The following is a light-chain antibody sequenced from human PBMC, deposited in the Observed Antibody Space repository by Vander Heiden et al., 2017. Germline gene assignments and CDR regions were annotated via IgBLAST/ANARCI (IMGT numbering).Light chain of an antibody. CDR1: QSVSSSY. V-gene: IGKV3-20*01. Sequence: EIVLTQSPGTLSLSPGERATLSCRASQSVSSSYLAWYQQKPGQAPRLLIYGASSRATGIPDRFSGSGSGTDFTLTISRLELEDFAVYYCQRDGGYPLTFGGGTRVEMK. J-gene: IGKJ4*01. CDR2: GAS. CDR3: QRDGGYPLT.